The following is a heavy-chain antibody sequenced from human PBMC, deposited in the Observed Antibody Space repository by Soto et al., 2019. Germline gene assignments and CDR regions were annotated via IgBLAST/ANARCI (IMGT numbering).Heavy chain of an antibody. CDR3: ARYCSGGSCDVYYYYGMDV. CDR1: GGTFSSYA. J-gene: IGHJ6*02. CDR2: IIPIFGTA. D-gene: IGHD2-15*01. V-gene: IGHV1-69*13. Sequence: SVKVSCKASGGTFSSYAISWVRQAPGQGLEWMGGIIPIFGTANYAQKFQGRVTITADESTSTAYMELSSLRSEDTAVYYCARYCSGGSCDVYYYYGMDVWGQGTTVTVS.